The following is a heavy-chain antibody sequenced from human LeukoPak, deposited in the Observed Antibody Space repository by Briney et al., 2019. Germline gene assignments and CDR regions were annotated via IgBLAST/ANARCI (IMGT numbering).Heavy chain of an antibody. CDR2: IYYSGTT. CDR1: AGSIGSHY. V-gene: IGHV4-59*11. Sequence: SETLSLTCTVCAGSIGSHYWSWIRQPPGKGLEWIGYIYYSGTTNYNPSFKSRVTISVDTSKNQFSLTLSSVNAADTAVYYCARDPLHFAPYFDSWGQGALVTVSS. CDR3: ARDPLHFAPYFDS. J-gene: IGHJ4*02.